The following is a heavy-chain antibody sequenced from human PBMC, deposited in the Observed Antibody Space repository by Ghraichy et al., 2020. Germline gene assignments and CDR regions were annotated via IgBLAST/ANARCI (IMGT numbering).Heavy chain of an antibody. J-gene: IGHJ6*02. D-gene: IGHD3-3*02. CDR1: GFTFSSYA. CDR3: ANHFWSGYYTDYYYYGMDV. Sequence: LSLTCAASGFTFSSYAMSWVRQAPGKGLEWVSAISGSGGSTYYAESVKGRFTISRDNSKNTLYLQMNSLRAEDTAVYYCANHFWSGYYTDYYYYGMDVWGQGTTVTVSS. V-gene: IGHV3-23*01. CDR2: ISGSGGST.